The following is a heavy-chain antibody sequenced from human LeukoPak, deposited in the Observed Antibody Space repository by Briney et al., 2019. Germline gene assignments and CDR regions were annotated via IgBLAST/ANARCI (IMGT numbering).Heavy chain of an antibody. J-gene: IGHJ6*02. CDR1: GFTFSTYW. Sequence: GGSLRLSCAASGFTFSTYWMYWVRQAPGKGLVWVSRIKSDGSSTSYADSVKGRFTISRDNAKNTLYVQMKNLRAEDTAVYYCVRDMNSAGMRSYYYYYGMDVWGQGTTVTVSS. D-gene: IGHD6-19*01. CDR3: VRDMNSAGMRSYYYYYGMDV. V-gene: IGHV3-74*01. CDR2: IKSDGSST.